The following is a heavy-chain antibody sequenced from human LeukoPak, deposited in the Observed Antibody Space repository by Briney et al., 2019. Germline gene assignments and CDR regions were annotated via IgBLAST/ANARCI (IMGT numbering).Heavy chain of an antibody. V-gene: IGHV4-59*02. J-gene: IGHJ4*02. Sequence: SETLSLTCLVSSGSVSSYYWSWIRQPPGEGLEWIGYVRSSGSTNYNPSLKSRVAILVDTPKNQFTLNLSSVTAADTAVYYCARGVLVGATGHHFAYWGQGALVTVSS. CDR3: ARGVLVGATGHHFAY. CDR2: VRSSGST. CDR1: SGSVSSYY. D-gene: IGHD2-8*02.